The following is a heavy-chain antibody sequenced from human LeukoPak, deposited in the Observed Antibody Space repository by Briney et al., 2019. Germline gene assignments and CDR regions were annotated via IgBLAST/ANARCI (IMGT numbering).Heavy chain of an antibody. V-gene: IGHV4-34*01. J-gene: IGHJ6*03. D-gene: IGHD3-3*01. Sequence: SETLSLTCAVYGGSFSGYHWSWIRQPPGKGLEWIGEINHSGSTNYNPSLKSRVTISVDTSKNQFSLKLSSVTAADTAVFYCARRRGALGGGYYHYYYYYMDVWGKGTTVTVSS. CDR1: GGSFSGYH. CDR3: ARRRGALGGGYYHYYYYYMDV. CDR2: INHSGST.